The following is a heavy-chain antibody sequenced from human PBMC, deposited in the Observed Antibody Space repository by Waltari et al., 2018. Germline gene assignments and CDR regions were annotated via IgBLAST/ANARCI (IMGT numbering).Heavy chain of an antibody. CDR3: ARGLRVRTFDI. D-gene: IGHD3-22*01. CDR2: ITHSGST. J-gene: IGHJ3*02. Sequence: QVQLQQWGAGLLKPSETLSLSCAVYGGSFSGYSWTWGSQSPGKGLEWIGEITHSGSTYYNPSLKSRVTISVDSSKSQFSLRLTSVTAADTAVYYCARGLRVRTFDIWGQGTMVNVSS. CDR1: GGSFSGYS. V-gene: IGHV4-34*01.